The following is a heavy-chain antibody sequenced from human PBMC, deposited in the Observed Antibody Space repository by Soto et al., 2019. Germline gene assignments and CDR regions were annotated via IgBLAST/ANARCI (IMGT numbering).Heavy chain of an antibody. CDR3: ARGPLQLSGYSYGSLDY. V-gene: IGHV1-2*02. J-gene: IGHJ4*02. D-gene: IGHD5-18*01. CDR2: INPNSGDT. Sequence: ASVKVSCKASGYTFTGYYMHWVRQAPGQGLEWMGWINPNSGDTNYAQKFQGRVTMTRDTSISTAYMELSRLRSDDTAVYYCARGPLQLSGYSYGSLDYWGQGTLVTVSS. CDR1: GYTFTGYY.